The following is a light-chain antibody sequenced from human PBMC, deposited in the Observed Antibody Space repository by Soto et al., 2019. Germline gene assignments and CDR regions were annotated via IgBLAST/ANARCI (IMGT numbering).Light chain of an antibody. V-gene: IGKV4-1*01. Sequence: DIGMTQSPDSLAVSLGERATINCKSSQSVLYSSNNKNYLAWYQQKPGQVPKLLIYWASTRESGVPDRFSGSGSGTDFTLTISSLQAADVAVYYCQQYYTIPVTCGQGTKVEIK. J-gene: IGKJ1*01. CDR1: QSVLYSSNNKNY. CDR3: QQYYTIPVT. CDR2: WAS.